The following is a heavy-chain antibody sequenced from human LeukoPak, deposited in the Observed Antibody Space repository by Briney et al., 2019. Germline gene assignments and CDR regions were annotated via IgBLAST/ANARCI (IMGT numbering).Heavy chain of an antibody. CDR3: ARGVLVVVPAAGAFDI. CDR2: SYYTGST. V-gene: IGHV4-59*08. CDR1: GGSISSYY. Sequence: SETLSLTCTVSGGSISSYYWSWLRQPPGKGLEWIGYSYYTGSTNYNPSLKSRATISVDTSKNQFSLNLRSVTAADTAMYYCARGVLVVVPAAGAFDIWGQGTMVTVSS. D-gene: IGHD2-2*01. J-gene: IGHJ3*02.